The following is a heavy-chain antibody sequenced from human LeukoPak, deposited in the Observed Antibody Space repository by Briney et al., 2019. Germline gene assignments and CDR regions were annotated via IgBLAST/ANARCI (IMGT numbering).Heavy chain of an antibody. CDR1: GGSISSGGYY. D-gene: IGHD3-22*01. Sequence: SETLSLTCTVSGGSISSGGYYWSWIRQHPGKGLEWIGYIYDSGSAYYNPSLKSRVTISVDTSKNQFSLKLSSVTAADTAVYYCASGSYYYDSSGYLDGYWGQGTLVTVSS. CDR2: IYDSGSA. J-gene: IGHJ4*02. V-gene: IGHV4-31*03. CDR3: ASGSYYYDSSGYLDGY.